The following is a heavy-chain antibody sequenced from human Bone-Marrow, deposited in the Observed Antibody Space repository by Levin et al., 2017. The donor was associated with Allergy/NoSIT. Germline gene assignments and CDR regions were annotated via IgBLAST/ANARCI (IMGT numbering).Heavy chain of an antibody. CDR2: IYQGET. J-gene: IGHJ4*02. Sequence: PGGSLRLSCAVSGASISSNNWYTWVRQPPGKGLEWIAEIYQGETAYNPSLRGRVAVSSDKSKNQLSLRLDSVTAADTATYYCASRPFRAVSGGLDYWGQGTLVTVSS. CDR1: GASISSNNW. D-gene: IGHD2-8*01. CDR3: ASRPFRAVSGGLDY. V-gene: IGHV4-4*02.